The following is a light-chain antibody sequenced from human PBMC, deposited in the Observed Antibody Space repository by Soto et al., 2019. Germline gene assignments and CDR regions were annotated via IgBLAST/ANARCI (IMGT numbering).Light chain of an antibody. CDR1: QDIGNS. Sequence: DIQMTQSPSSLSGSVGERVTITCQASQDIGNSVNWYQQKPGKAPKLLLSAASNLETGDPLRFSGSGSGTDFAFIISSLQPEDVATYFCQQYGSLPITFGQGTRLEI. J-gene: IGKJ5*01. V-gene: IGKV1-33*01. CDR3: QQYGSLPIT. CDR2: AAS.